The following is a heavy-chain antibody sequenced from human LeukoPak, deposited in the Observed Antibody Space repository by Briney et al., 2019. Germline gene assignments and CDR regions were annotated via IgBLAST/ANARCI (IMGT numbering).Heavy chain of an antibody. V-gene: IGHV3-23*01. J-gene: IGHJ4*02. CDR3: ATPEGKNWPHYFDY. D-gene: IGHD1-1*01. CDR1: GFTFSDYY. Sequence: PGGSLRLSCAASGFTFSDYYMSWIRQAPGKGLEWVSAISGSGGSTYYADSVKGRFTISRDNSKNTLYLQMNSLRAEDTAVYYCATPEGKNWPHYFDYWGQGTLVTVSS. CDR2: ISGSGGST.